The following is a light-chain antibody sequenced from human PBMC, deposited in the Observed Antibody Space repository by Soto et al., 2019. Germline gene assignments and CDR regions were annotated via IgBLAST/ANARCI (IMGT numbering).Light chain of an antibody. Sequence: EILLTQSPATLSVSPGERATLSCRASQSVSSNLAWYQQKPGQAPRLLIYGASTRATGIPARFSGSGSGTEFTLTISRLQSEDFAVYYCQQYNNWQTFGQGTKVDIK. CDR2: GAS. CDR3: QQYNNWQT. J-gene: IGKJ1*01. V-gene: IGKV3-15*01. CDR1: QSVSSN.